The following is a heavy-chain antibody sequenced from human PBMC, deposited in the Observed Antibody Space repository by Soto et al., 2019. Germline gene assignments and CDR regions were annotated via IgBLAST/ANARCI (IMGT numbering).Heavy chain of an antibody. D-gene: IGHD1-7*01. J-gene: IGHJ6*02. Sequence: QVQLVQSGAEVKKPGASVKVSCKASGYTFTSYGISWVRQAPGQGLEWMGWISAYNGNTNYALKLKGRVTMTTDTSTSTAYMELRSLRSDDTSVYYCARVITGPTFYYYYGMDVWGQGTTVTVSS. CDR3: ARVITGPTFYYYYGMDV. CDR1: GYTFTSYG. V-gene: IGHV1-18*01. CDR2: ISAYNGNT.